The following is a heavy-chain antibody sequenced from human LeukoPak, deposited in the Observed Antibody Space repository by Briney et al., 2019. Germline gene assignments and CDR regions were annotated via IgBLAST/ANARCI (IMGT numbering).Heavy chain of an antibody. CDR1: GSFSDHY. Sequence: GGSLRLSCVASGSFSDHYMDRVRQAPGKGLEWVSAISGSGGSTYYADSVKGRFTISRDNSKNTLYLQMNSLRAEDTAVYYCAKEDGSVPLVWGQGTMVTVSS. V-gene: IGHV3-23*01. J-gene: IGHJ3*01. D-gene: IGHD5/OR15-5a*01. CDR2: ISGSGGST. CDR3: AKEDGSVPLV.